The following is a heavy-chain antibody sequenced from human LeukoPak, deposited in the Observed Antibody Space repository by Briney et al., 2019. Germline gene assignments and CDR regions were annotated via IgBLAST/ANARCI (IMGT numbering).Heavy chain of an antibody. J-gene: IGHJ4*02. CDR3: ARALTGYDFWSGYIYFDY. Sequence: ASVTVSFKASGYTFTGYYMHWVRQAPGQGLEWMGWINPNSGGTNYAQKFQGRVTMTRDTSISTAYMELSRLRSDDTAVYYCARALTGYDFWSGYIYFDYWGQGTLVTVSS. D-gene: IGHD3-3*01. V-gene: IGHV1-2*02. CDR1: GYTFTGYY. CDR2: INPNSGGT.